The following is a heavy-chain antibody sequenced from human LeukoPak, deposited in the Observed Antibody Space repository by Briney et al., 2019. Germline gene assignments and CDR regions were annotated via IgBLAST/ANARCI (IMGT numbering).Heavy chain of an antibody. CDR1: GFTFSSYA. V-gene: IGHV3-23*01. J-gene: IGHJ3*02. CDR3: ANAPRRIAFDI. CDR2: ISGSGGYT. Sequence: GGSLRLSCAASGFTFSSYAMSWVRQAPGKGLEWVSAISGSGGYTYYADSVKGRFTISRDSSKNTLYLQMNSLRAEDTAVYYCANAPRRIAFDIWGQGTMVTVSS.